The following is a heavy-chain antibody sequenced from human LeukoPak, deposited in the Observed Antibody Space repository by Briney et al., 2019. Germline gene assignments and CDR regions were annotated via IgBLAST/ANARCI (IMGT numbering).Heavy chain of an antibody. Sequence: GGPLRLSCAASGFTFDDYAMHWVRQAPGKGLEWVSGISWNSGSIGYADSVKGRFTISRDNAKNSLYLQMNSLRAEDTALYYCAKSLVRGVISYWGQGTLVTVSS. CDR1: GFTFDDYA. J-gene: IGHJ4*02. V-gene: IGHV3-9*01. CDR2: ISWNSGSI. D-gene: IGHD3-10*01. CDR3: AKSLVRGVISY.